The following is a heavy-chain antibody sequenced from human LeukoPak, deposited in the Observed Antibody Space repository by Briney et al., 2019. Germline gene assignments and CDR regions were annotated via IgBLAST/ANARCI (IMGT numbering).Heavy chain of an antibody. V-gene: IGHV1-18*01. J-gene: IGHJ4*02. Sequence: ASVKVSCKASGYTFTSYGISWVRQAPGQGLEWMGWISAYNGNTNYAQKLQGRVTMTTDTSTGTAYMELRSLRSDDTAVYYCARVSLEHLIVVALSPFDYWGQGTLVTVSS. CDR3: ARVSLEHLIVVALSPFDY. CDR1: GYTFTSYG. CDR2: ISAYNGNT. D-gene: IGHD3-22*01.